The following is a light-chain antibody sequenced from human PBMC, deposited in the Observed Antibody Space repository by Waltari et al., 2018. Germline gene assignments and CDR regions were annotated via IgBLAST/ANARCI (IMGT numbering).Light chain of an antibody. J-gene: IGLJ2*01. Sequence: QSVLTQPPSVSGAPGPRVTIPRPGTSPNLGAGTDVHWYQQFPGTAPKLLIYGNSNRPSGVPDRFSGSKSDTSASLTITGLQAEDEADYFCCSYAGNSMIFGGGTMLTVL. CDR3: CSYAGNSMI. CDR1: SPNLGAGTD. CDR2: GNS. V-gene: IGLV1-40*01.